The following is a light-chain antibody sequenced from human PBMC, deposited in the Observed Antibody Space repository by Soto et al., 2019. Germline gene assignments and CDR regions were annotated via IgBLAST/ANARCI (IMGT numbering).Light chain of an antibody. J-gene: IGKJ1*01. CDR1: QSVNGNQ. Sequence: EVVLTQSPGTLSLSPGERATLSCRASQSVNGNQLAWYQQKPGQAPRLLIYGASRRATGIPDRFSASGSGTDFILTITRLEPEDFAVYYCQQYASSPQTFGLGTKVEI. CDR3: QQYASSPQT. CDR2: GAS. V-gene: IGKV3-20*01.